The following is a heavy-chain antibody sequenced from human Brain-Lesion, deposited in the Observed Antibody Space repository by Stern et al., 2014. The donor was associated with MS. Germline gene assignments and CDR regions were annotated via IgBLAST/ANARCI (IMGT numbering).Heavy chain of an antibody. CDR2: IFNSGST. V-gene: IGHV4-61*02. Sequence: QVQLQESGPGLVKPSQTLSLSCTVSGGSISSGGYYWSWIRQPAGKGLEWTGRIFNSGSTSYKPPLKSRVTISIDTSKNQFSLRLNSMTAADTAVYYCARGRVVPGFQYYATDVWGQGTTVIVSS. J-gene: IGHJ6*02. CDR1: GGSISSGGYY. CDR3: ARGRVVPGFQYYATDV. D-gene: IGHD2-2*01.